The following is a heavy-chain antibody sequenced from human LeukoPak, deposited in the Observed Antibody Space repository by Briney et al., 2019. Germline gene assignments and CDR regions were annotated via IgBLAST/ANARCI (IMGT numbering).Heavy chain of an antibody. CDR2: ISYDGSNK. V-gene: IGHV3-30*18. Sequence: GGSLRLSCAASGFTFSSYGMHWVRQAPGKGLEWVAVISYDGSNKYYADSVKGRFTISRDNSKHTLYLQMNSLRAEDTAVYYCAKDSSWGLHGRGYYFDYWGQGTLVTVSS. CDR3: AKDSSWGLHGRGYYFDY. CDR1: GFTFSSYG. J-gene: IGHJ4*02. D-gene: IGHD3-16*01.